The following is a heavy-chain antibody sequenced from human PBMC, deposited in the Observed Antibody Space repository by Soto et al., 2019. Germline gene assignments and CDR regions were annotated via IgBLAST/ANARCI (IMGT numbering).Heavy chain of an antibody. CDR3: ARGSNQDY. D-gene: IGHD2-8*01. CDR2: IKNDGSEK. CDR1: GFTFSAYW. Sequence: EVQLVESGGDLVQPGGSLRLSCVASGFTFSAYWMSWVRQAPGKGLEWMATIKNDGSEKYYADAVRGRFTLSRDNTKSSFYLELGGLRAEDTAIYYCARGSNQDYWGQGTLVAVSS. J-gene: IGHJ4*02. V-gene: IGHV3-7*03.